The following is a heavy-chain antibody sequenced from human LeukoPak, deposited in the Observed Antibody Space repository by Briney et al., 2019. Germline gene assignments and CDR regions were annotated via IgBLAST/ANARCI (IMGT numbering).Heavy chain of an antibody. D-gene: IGHD5-12*01. Sequence: SETLSLTCTVSGGSMSSYYWCWIRQPPGKGLEWIGDIHYSGTTNYNSSLESRVTISTDTSRNQFSLQMRSVTAADTAVYYCARRPWGGYDYWGQGSLIIVSS. CDR1: GGSMSSYY. V-gene: IGHV4-59*08. CDR2: IHYSGTT. J-gene: IGHJ4*02. CDR3: ARRPWGGYDY.